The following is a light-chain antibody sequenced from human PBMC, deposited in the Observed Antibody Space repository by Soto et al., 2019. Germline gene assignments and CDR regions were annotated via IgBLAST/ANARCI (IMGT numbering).Light chain of an antibody. J-gene: IGLJ3*02. CDR1: RSNIGAGYA. V-gene: IGLV1-40*01. Sequence: QAVVTQPPSVSGAPGQRVTISCTGRRSNIGAGYAVHWYQQLPGASPKLLIYENTYRPSGVPDRFSGSKSGTAASLAISGLRAEDEADAYCQSYDNSLSVGVFGGGTKLTVL. CDR3: QSYDNSLSVGV. CDR2: ENT.